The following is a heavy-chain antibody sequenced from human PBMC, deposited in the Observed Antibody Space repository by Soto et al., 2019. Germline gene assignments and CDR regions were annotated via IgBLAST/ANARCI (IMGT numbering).Heavy chain of an antibody. Sequence: XSVKVSCKASGYTFTSYGISWVRQAPGQGLEWMGWIXAYNGXKTYEQKLQGXXTMTTETSXRTAYMEMRSLRYDDTDVYYCARDNGYENWFGPWGKGTLVTVYS. CDR2: IXAYNGXK. CDR3: ARDNGYENWFGP. V-gene: IGHV1-18*01. D-gene: IGHD5-12*01. J-gene: IGHJ5*02. CDR1: GYTFTSYG.